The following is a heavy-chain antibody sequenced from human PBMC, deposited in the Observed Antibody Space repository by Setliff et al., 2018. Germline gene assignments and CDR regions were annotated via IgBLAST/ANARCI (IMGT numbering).Heavy chain of an antibody. Sequence: ASVKVSCKASGYTFTGYYMHWVRQAPGQGLEWMGFISLYDGHTNYAQNFQGRLTVTTDTSTSTAYMEFSSLRFDDTAVYYCARGNPAERYEYWGQGTLVTVSS. D-gene: IGHD5-12*01. CDR2: ISLYDGHT. CDR1: GYTFTGYY. V-gene: IGHV1-2*02. CDR3: ARGNPAERYEY. J-gene: IGHJ1*01.